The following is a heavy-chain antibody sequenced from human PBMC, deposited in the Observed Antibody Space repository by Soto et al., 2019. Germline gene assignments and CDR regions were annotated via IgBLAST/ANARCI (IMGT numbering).Heavy chain of an antibody. CDR3: ASWHEREHAYDV. CDR1: GLTVSGKK. Sequence: DVQLVESGGGLIQPGESLRLSCAAFGLTVSGKKNVAWVRQAPGEGLEWVSALYDVDGSFYADSVKGRFTTSSDSSKTTVYLRMNGLRPDDTAVYYCASWHEREHAYDVWGQGTTVTVSS. J-gene: IGHJ3*01. D-gene: IGHD1-1*01. CDR2: LYDVDGS. V-gene: IGHV3-53*01.